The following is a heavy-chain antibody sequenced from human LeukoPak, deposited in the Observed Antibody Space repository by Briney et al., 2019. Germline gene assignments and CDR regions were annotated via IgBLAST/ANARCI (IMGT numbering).Heavy chain of an antibody. Sequence: ASVKVSCKASGYTFTSYYMHWVRQAPGQGLEWMGIINPSGGSTSYAQKFQGRVTMTRDTSTSTVYMELSSLRSEDTAVYYCARVRYDFWSGYSVSAFDIRGQGTMVTVSS. D-gene: IGHD3-3*01. CDR3: ARVRYDFWSGYSVSAFDI. CDR1: GYTFTSYY. V-gene: IGHV1-46*01. J-gene: IGHJ3*02. CDR2: INPSGGST.